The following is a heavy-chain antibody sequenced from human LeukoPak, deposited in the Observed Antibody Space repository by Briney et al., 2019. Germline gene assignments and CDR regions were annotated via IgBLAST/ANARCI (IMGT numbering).Heavy chain of an antibody. CDR3: ARQQSNWASGPGMDV. J-gene: IGHJ6*02. CDR2: IYYSGST. D-gene: IGHD7-27*01. CDR1: GGSVSSSSYY. V-gene: IGHV4-39*01. Sequence: SETLSLTCTVSGGSVSSSSYYWGWIRQPPGMGLEWIGSIYYSGSTYYNPSLKSRVTISVDTSKNQFSLNLSSVTAADTAVYYCARQQSNWASGPGMDVWGQGTTVTVSS.